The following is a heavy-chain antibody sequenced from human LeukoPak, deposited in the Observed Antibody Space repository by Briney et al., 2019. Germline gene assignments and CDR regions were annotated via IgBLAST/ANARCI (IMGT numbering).Heavy chain of an antibody. CDR2: TYYRSKWYN. J-gene: IGHJ5*02. V-gene: IGHV6-1*01. CDR1: GDSVSSNSAA. Sequence: SQTLSLTCAISGDSVSSNSAAWNWIRQSPSRGLEWLGRTYYRSKWYNDYAVSVKSRITINPDTSKNQFSLQLNSVTPEDTAVYYCARVQGVYVGATDWFDPWGQGTLVTVSS. D-gene: IGHD1-26*01. CDR3: ARVQGVYVGATDWFDP.